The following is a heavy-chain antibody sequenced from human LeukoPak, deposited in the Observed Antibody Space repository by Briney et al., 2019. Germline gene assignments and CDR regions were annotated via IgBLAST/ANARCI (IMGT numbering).Heavy chain of an antibody. V-gene: IGHV1-2*02. Sequence: GASVKVSCKASGYTFTSYYMHWVRQAPGQGLEWMGWINPNSGGTNYAQKFQGRVTMTRDTSISTAYMELSRLRSDDTAVYYCARTVPYYDSSGYRDYWGQGTLVTVSS. J-gene: IGHJ4*02. CDR3: ARTVPYYDSSGYRDY. D-gene: IGHD3-22*01. CDR2: INPNSGGT. CDR1: GYTFTSYY.